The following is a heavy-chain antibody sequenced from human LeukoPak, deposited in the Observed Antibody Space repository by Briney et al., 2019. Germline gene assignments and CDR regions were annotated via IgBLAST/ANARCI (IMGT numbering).Heavy chain of an antibody. CDR2: IYYSGST. CDR3: AGCIAPINWFDP. D-gene: IGHD6-13*01. Sequence: SETLSLTCTVSGGSISSYYWSWIRQPPGKGLEWIGYIYYSGSTNYNPSLKSRVTISVDTSKNQFSLKLSSVTAADTAVYYCAGCIAPINWFDPWGQGTLVTVSS. CDR1: GGSISSYY. V-gene: IGHV4-59*01. J-gene: IGHJ5*02.